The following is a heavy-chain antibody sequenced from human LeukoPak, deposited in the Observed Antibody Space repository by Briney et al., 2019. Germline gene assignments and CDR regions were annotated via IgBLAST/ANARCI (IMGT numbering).Heavy chain of an antibody. J-gene: IGHJ4*02. Sequence: ASVKVSCKASGYTFTGYYMHWVRQARGQRLEWIGWIVVGSGNTNYAQKFQERVTITRDMSTSTAYMELSSLRSEDTAVYYCAASVLSQLERPNFDYWGQGTLVTVSS. CDR1: GYTFTGYY. V-gene: IGHV1-58*02. CDR3: AASVLSQLERPNFDY. D-gene: IGHD1-1*01. CDR2: IVVGSGNT.